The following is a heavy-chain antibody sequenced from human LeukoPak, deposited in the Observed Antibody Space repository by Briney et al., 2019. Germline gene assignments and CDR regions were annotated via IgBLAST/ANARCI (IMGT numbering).Heavy chain of an antibody. Sequence: SVKVSCKASGDTFSSYAISWVRQAPGQGLEWIGGIIPIFGATNYAQKLQGRVTMTTDTSTSTAYMELRSLRSDDTAVYYCARDCSGGSCYGNHGLFGAFDIWGQGTMVTVSS. CDR2: IIPIFGAT. D-gene: IGHD2-15*01. CDR1: GDTFSSYA. CDR3: ARDCSGGSCYGNHGLFGAFDI. J-gene: IGHJ3*02. V-gene: IGHV1-69*05.